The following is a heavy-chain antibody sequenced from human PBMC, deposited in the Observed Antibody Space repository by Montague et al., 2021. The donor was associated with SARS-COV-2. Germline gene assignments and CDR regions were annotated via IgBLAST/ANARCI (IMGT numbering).Heavy chain of an antibody. CDR1: GFTLSSYA. J-gene: IGHJ3*02. CDR3: ASGGIVGATWGAFDI. CDR2: ISYDGSNK. Sequence: SLRLSCAASGFTLSSYAMHWVRQAPGKGLEWVAVISYDGSNKYYADSVKGRLTISRDNSKNTLYLQMNSLRAEDTAVYYCASGGIVGATWGAFDIWGQGTMVTVSS. V-gene: IGHV3-30*04. D-gene: IGHD1-26*01.